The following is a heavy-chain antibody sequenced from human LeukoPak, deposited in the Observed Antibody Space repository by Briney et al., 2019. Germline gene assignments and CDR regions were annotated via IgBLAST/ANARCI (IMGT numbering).Heavy chain of an antibody. Sequence: GGSLRLSCAASGFTFSSYWMHWVRQAPGKGLEWVSSISSSSSYIYYADSVKGRFTISRDNAKNSLYLQMNSLRAEDTAVYYCARTTEGYARGPGYSYYYYMDVWGKGTTVTISS. CDR3: ARTTEGYARGPGYSYYYYMDV. D-gene: IGHD5-12*01. CDR1: GFTFSSYW. V-gene: IGHV3-21*01. CDR2: ISSSSSYI. J-gene: IGHJ6*03.